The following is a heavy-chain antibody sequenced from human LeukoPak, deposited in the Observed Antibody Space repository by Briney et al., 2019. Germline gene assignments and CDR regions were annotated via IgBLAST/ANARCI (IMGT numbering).Heavy chain of an antibody. V-gene: IGHV3-53*01. CDR1: GFTVSSNS. Sequence: PGGSLRLSCTVSGFTVSSNSMSWVRQAPGKGLEWVSFIYSDNTHYSDSVKGRFTISRDNSKNTLYLQMNSLRAEDTAVYYCALLGSKLLWRIDYWGQGTLVTVSS. CDR3: ALLGSKLLWRIDY. J-gene: IGHJ4*02. D-gene: IGHD3-10*01. CDR2: IYSDNT.